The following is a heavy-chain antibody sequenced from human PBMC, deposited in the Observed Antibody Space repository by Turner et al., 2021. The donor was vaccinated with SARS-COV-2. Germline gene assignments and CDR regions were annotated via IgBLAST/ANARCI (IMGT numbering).Heavy chain of an antibody. D-gene: IGHD2-15*01. J-gene: IGHJ6*02. CDR2: FNSDGNYI. Sequence: EVELVESGGGLVQPGGSLRLSCAAPGFTLSTSWMHWVRQAPGKGLVWVSRFNSDGNYISYADSVRGRFTISRDSAKNTLFLQMNSLRAEDTAVYYCARGHCTGGRCDYYYGMDVWGQGTTVTVSS. CDR1: GFTLSTSW. CDR3: ARGHCTGGRCDYYYGMDV. V-gene: IGHV3-74*01.